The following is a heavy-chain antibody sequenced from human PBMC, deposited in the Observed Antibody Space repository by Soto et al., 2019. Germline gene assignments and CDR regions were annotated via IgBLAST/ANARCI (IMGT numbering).Heavy chain of an antibody. D-gene: IGHD5-18*01. CDR3: ARRGGHVDTANNSYFDY. Sequence: SETLSLTCTVSGGSISSYYWSWIRQPPGKGLEWIGYIYYSGSTNYNPSLKSRVTISVDTSKNQFSLKLSSVTAADTVVYYCARRGGHVDTANNSYFDYWGQGTLVTVSS. CDR2: IYYSGST. CDR1: GGSISSYY. J-gene: IGHJ4*02. V-gene: IGHV4-59*08.